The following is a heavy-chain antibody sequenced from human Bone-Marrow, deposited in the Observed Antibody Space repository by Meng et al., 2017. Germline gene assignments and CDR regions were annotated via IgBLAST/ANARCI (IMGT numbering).Heavy chain of an antibody. Sequence: QVSLQESGPGLVNPSQTLSLTCTVSGGSISSGNHYWSWIRQHPGKGLEYIGYIYYSGSTYYNPSLKSRVIISVDTSKNQFSLRLNSVTAADTAVYYCASLYGDSSVWYLDLWGRGTLVTVSS. CDR2: IYYSGST. J-gene: IGHJ2*01. CDR3: ASLYGDSSVWYLDL. CDR1: GGSISSGNHY. D-gene: IGHD4-17*01. V-gene: IGHV4-31*03.